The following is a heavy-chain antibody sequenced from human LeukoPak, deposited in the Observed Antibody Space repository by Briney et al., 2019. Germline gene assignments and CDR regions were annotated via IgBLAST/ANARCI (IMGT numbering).Heavy chain of an antibody. D-gene: IGHD6-13*01. V-gene: IGHV4-39*07. J-gene: IGHJ4*02. CDR3: ARRNKVAAAGPGGVVGY. CDR1: GGSISSSSYY. Sequence: PSETLSLTCTVSGGSISSSSYYWGWIRQPPGKGLEWIGEINHSGSTNYNPSLKSRVTISVDTSKNQFSLKLSSVTAADTAVYYCARRNKVAAAGPGGVVGYWGQGTLVTVSS. CDR2: INHSGST.